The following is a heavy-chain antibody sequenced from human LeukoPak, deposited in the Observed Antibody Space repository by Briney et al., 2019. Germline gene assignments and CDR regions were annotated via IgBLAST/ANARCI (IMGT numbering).Heavy chain of an antibody. J-gene: IGHJ4*02. D-gene: IGHD2-2*01. CDR2: IIGGAGST. V-gene: IGHV3-23*01. Sequence: GGSLRLSCAASGFSFSSHGMSWVRQAPGKGLEWVSGIIGGAGSTYYADSVKGRFTISRDNSKNTLYLQMNSLRAEDTAVYYCAHGSMYQLDYWGQGTLVTVPS. CDR3: AHGSMYQLDY. CDR1: GFSFSSHG.